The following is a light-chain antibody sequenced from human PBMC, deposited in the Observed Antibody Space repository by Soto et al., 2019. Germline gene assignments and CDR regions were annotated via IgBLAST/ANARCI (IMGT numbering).Light chain of an antibody. CDR3: QQYNNWPPIS. V-gene: IGKV3-15*01. CDR2: SAS. Sequence: EIAETHARPSLSRSPGERAXLSSRASRRINLNLAWYQQKPGQAPRLLIYSASISATGIPARFSGNGSGTESTLTISSLQSEDFAVYYCQQYNNWPPISFGQGTRVEIK. CDR1: RRINLN. J-gene: IGKJ5*01.